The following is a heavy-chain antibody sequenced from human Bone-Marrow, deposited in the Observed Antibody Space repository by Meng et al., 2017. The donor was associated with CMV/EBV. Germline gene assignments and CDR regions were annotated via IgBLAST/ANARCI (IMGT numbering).Heavy chain of an antibody. V-gene: IGHV3-66*02. J-gene: IGHJ4*02. CDR1: GLTVSSNF. Sequence: GESLKISCAASGLTVSSNFMTWVRQAPGKGLEWVSVIFGGGGTNYADSVKGRFAIYRDKSTNTLYLQMNSLGPEDSAVYYWATSPLDWVPVRPDYWGQGTLVTVSS. CDR3: ATSPLDWVPVRPDY. CDR2: IFGGGGT. D-gene: IGHD3-9*01.